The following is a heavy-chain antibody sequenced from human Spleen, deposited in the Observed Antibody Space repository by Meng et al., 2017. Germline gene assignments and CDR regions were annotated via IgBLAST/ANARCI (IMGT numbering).Heavy chain of an antibody. CDR3: ARQMNYDSSGRYAFDI. Sequence: GGSLRLSCAASGFTFSSYEMNWVRQAPGKGLEWVSYISSSGSTIYYADSVKGRFIISRDNAKNSLYLQMNSLRVEDTAVYYCARQMNYDSSGRYAFDIWGQGTMVTVSS. V-gene: IGHV3-48*03. J-gene: IGHJ3*02. D-gene: IGHD3-22*01. CDR2: ISSSGSTI. CDR1: GFTFSSYE.